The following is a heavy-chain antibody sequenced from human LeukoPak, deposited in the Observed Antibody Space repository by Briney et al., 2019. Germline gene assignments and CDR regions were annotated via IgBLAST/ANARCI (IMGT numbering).Heavy chain of an antibody. CDR3: AKPRENSSGVGRYFDY. J-gene: IGHJ4*02. D-gene: IGHD6-19*01. CDR2: ISGSGSST. CDR1: GFNFSSYA. V-gene: IGHV3-23*01. Sequence: GGSLRLSCAASGFNFSSYAISWLRQAPGKGLEWVSAISGSGSSTYYADSVKGRFTISRDNSKNTLYLQMNSLRAEDTAVYYCAKPRENSSGVGRYFDYWGQGTLVTVSS.